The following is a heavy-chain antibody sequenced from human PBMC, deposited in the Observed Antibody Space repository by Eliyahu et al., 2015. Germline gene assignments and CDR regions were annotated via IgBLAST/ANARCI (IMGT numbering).Heavy chain of an antibody. V-gene: IGHV3-23*01. J-gene: IGHJ4*02. CDR3: AKDRNTIFGVVTVGLDY. CDR2: ISGSGGST. Sequence: EVQLLESGGGLVQPGGSLRLSCAASGFTFSSYAMSWVRQAPGKGLEWVSAISGSGGSTYYADSVKGRFTISRDNSKNTLYLQMNSLRAEDTAVYYCAKDRNTIFGVVTVGLDYWGQGTLVTVSS. CDR1: GFTFSSYA. D-gene: IGHD3-3*01.